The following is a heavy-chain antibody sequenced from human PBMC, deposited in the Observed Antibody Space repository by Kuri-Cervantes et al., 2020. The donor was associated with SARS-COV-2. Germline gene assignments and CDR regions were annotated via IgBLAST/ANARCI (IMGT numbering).Heavy chain of an antibody. D-gene: IGHD3-3*01. V-gene: IGHV3-23*01. Sequence: LSLTCAASGFTFSSYAMSWVRQAPGKGLEWVSAISGSGGSTYYADSVKGRFTISRDNSKNTLYLQMNSLRAEDTAVYYCAKDQWTTIFGVVIDYFDYWGQGTLVTSPQ. CDR1: GFTFSSYA. J-gene: IGHJ4*02. CDR2: ISGSGGST. CDR3: AKDQWTTIFGVVIDYFDY.